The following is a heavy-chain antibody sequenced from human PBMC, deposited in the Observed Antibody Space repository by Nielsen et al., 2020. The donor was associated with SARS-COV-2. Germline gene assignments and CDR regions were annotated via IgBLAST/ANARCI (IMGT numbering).Heavy chain of an antibody. Sequence: VRQMPGKGLEWMGIIYPGDSDTRYSPSFQGQVTISADKSITTAYLQWSSLKASDTAMYYCARASVSMIGELHKGSFVDGMDVWGQGTTVTVSS. CDR2: IYPGDSDT. V-gene: IGHV5-51*01. CDR3: ARASVSMIGELHKGSFVDGMDV. D-gene: IGHD3-10*02. J-gene: IGHJ6*02.